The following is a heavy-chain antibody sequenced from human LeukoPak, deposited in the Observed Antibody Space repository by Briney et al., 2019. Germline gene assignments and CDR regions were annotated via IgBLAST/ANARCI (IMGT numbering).Heavy chain of an antibody. Sequence: SETLSLTCAVYGGSFSGYYWSWIREPPGKGLEWIGEINHSGSTNYNPSLKSRVTISVDTSKNQFSLKVYSVSAADTAVYYCVRISPPFDHWCQGTLVTVSS. D-gene: IGHD2-15*01. CDR1: GGSFSGYY. V-gene: IGHV4-34*01. CDR3: VRISPPFDH. J-gene: IGHJ4*02. CDR2: INHSGST.